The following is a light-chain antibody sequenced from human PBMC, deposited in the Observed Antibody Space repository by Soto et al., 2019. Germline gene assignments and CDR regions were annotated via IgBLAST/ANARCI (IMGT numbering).Light chain of an antibody. CDR2: DAS. V-gene: IGKV1-5*01. J-gene: IGKJ1*01. CDR1: QSISSW. CDR3: QQYNSYWT. Sequence: DIKMTQSPSTLSASVGDRVTITCRASQSISSWLAWYQQKPGKAPKLLIYDASSLESGVPSRFSGSGSGTEFSLTISSLQPDDLATYYCQQYNSYWTFGQGTKVDI.